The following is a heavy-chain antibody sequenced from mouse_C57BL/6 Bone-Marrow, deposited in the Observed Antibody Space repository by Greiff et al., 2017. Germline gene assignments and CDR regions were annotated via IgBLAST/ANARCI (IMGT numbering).Heavy chain of an antibody. CDR1: GFNIKDYY. CDR3: TRSLIYYGTNY. D-gene: IGHD1-1*01. Sequence: VQLKQSGAELVKPGASVKLSCTASGFNIKDYYIHWVKQRTERGLEWIGRIDPEDGETKYAPKFQDKATITADTSSNPAYLQLSSLTSEYTAVYYCTRSLIYYGTNYWGQGTTLTVSS. J-gene: IGHJ2*01. CDR2: IDPEDGET. V-gene: IGHV14-2*01.